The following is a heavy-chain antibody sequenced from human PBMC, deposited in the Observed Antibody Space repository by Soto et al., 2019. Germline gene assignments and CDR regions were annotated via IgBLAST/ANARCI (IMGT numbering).Heavy chain of an antibody. CDR1: GGSIGSYY. D-gene: IGHD3-3*01. Sequence: SLTCTVSGGSIGSYYWNWIRQPPGKGLEWIGYIYYSGSTNYNPSLKSRVTISVDTSKNQFSLKLSSVTAADTAVYYCARDGGFYYGMDVWGQGTTVTVSS. CDR3: ARDGGFYYGMDV. J-gene: IGHJ6*02. CDR2: IYYSGST. V-gene: IGHV4-59*01.